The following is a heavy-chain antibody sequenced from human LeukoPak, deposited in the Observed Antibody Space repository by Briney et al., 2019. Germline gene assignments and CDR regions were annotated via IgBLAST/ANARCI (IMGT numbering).Heavy chain of an antibody. V-gene: IGHV7-4-1*02. J-gene: IGHJ4*02. Sequence: ASVKVSCKASGYTFSTYSINWVRQAPGQGLEWMGWIDTNTGNPTYALGFTGRFVFSLDTSVSTAYLQISSLKAEDTAVYFCARDSRPFHGGNSESEYWGQGTLLTVSS. CDR2: IDTNTGNP. CDR3: ARDSRPFHGGNSESEY. D-gene: IGHD4-23*01. CDR1: GYTFSTYS.